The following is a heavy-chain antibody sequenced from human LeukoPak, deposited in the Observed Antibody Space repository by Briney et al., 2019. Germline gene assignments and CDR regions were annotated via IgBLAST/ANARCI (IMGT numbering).Heavy chain of an antibody. J-gene: IGHJ4*02. Sequence: PSETLSLTCTVSGGSISSGDYYWSWIRQPPGKGLEWIGYIYYSGSTYYNPSLKSRVTISVDTSKNQFSLKLSSVTAADTAVYYCARELMVRGVIIFDYWGQGTLVTVSS. V-gene: IGHV4-30-4*01. D-gene: IGHD3-10*01. CDR3: ARELMVRGVIIFDY. CDR2: IYYSGST. CDR1: GGSISSGDYY.